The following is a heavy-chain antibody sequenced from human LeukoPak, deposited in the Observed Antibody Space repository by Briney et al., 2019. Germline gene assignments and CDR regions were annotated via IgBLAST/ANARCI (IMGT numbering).Heavy chain of an antibody. V-gene: IGHV1-18*01. J-gene: IGHJ4*01. CDR2: ITAYNGNR. CDR3: ARDNDKVVDH. Sequence: ASVKVSCKTSGYTFSNYGISWVRQALGQGLEWMGWITAYNGNRLYAQRFQGRITLTTDTSTSTSYMELRSLEYDDTAIYYCARDNDKVVDHWGQGTLVTVSS. CDR1: GYTFSNYG. D-gene: IGHD1-1*01.